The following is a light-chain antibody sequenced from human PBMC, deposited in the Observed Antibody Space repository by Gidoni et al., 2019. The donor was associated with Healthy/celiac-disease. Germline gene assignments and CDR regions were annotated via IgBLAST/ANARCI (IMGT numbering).Light chain of an antibody. CDR1: SSNIGAGYE. CDR2: GNS. Sequence: QSVLTQPPSVSGAPGQRVTISCTGSSSNIGAGYEVHWYQQLPGTAPKLLIYGNSNRPSGVPDRFSGSKSGTSASLAITGLQAEDEADYYCQSYDSSLSGSAYVFGTGTKVTVL. V-gene: IGLV1-40*01. CDR3: QSYDSSLSGSAYV. J-gene: IGLJ1*01.